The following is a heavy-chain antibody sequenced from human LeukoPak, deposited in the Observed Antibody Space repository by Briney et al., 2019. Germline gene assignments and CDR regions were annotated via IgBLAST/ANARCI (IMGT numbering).Heavy chain of an antibody. Sequence: SETLSLTCTVSGGSISSYYWSWIRQPPGKGLEWIGYIDYSGSTNYKPSLKSRVTISADTSKNQFSLKLSSVTAADTAVYYCARHITTTGTGYFDYWGPGTLVTVSS. CDR3: ARHITTTGTGYFDY. J-gene: IGHJ4*02. CDR1: GGSISSYY. D-gene: IGHD2-8*02. CDR2: IDYSGST. V-gene: IGHV4-59*01.